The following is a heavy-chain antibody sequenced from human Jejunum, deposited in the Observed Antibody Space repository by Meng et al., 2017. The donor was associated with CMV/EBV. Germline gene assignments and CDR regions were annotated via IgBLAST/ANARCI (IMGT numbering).Heavy chain of an antibody. CDR2: ISGSSGTI. CDR1: GFRFRAYS. Sequence: LSCSAPGFRFRAYSLTWVRPAPGKGLEWVSSISGSSGTIFYADSVKGRFTISRDNAKKSLYLEMNSLRAEDTAIYYCARVEGGAGDYWGQGTLVTVSS. CDR3: ARVEGGAGDY. J-gene: IGHJ4*02. D-gene: IGHD3-10*01. V-gene: IGHV3-11*01.